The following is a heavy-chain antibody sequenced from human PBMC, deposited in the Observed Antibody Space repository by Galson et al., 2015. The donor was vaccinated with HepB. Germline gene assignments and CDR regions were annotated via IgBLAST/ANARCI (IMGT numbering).Heavy chain of an antibody. J-gene: IGHJ6*02. Sequence: SVKVSCKASGGTFSSYAISWVRQAPGQGLEWMGGIIPIFGTANYAQKFQGRVTITADESTSTAYMELSSLRAEDTAVYYCARDWLVINYYYYGMDVWGQGTTVTVSS. CDR1: GGTFSSYA. V-gene: IGHV1-69*13. CDR3: ARDWLVINYYYYGMDV. CDR2: IIPIFGTA. D-gene: IGHD3-9*01.